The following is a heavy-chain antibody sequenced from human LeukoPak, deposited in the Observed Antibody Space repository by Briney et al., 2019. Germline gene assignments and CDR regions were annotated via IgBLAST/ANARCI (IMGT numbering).Heavy chain of an antibody. CDR2: ISSNGGST. CDR3: AKSSGASCYSPSDS. J-gene: IGHJ4*02. D-gene: IGHD2-2*02. CDR1: GFTFSSYA. V-gene: IGHV3-64*01. Sequence: PGGSLRLSCAASGFTFSSYAMHWVRQAPGKGLEYVSAISSNGGSTYYANSVKGRFTISRDNSKNTLYLQMGSLRAEDTAVYYCAKSSGASCYSPSDSWGQGTLVTVSS.